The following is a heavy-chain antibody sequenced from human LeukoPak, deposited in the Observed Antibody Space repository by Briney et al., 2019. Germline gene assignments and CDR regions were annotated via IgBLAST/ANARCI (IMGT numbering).Heavy chain of an antibody. CDR3: ARQEVYCSSTSCYVVRYFDY. D-gene: IGHD2-2*01. V-gene: IGHV5-51*01. J-gene: IGHJ4*02. CDR1: GYSFTSYW. Sequence: GESLKISCKASGYSFTSYWIGWVRQMPGKGVEWMGIIYPGDSDTRYSPSFQGQVTISADKSISTAYLQWSSLKASDTAMYYWARQEVYCSSTSCYVVRYFDYWGEGTLVTVSS. CDR2: IYPGDSDT.